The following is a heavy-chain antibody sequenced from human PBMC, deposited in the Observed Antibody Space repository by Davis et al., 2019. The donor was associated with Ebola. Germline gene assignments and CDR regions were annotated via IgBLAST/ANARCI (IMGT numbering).Heavy chain of an antibody. V-gene: IGHV4-34*01. CDR3: ARVGPSPSSSWPYYYYYGMDV. Sequence: PSETLSLTCTVSGGSISSYYWSWIRQPPGKGLEWIGEINHSGSTNYNPSLKSRVTISVDTSKNQFSLKLSSVTAADTAVYYCARVGPSPSSSWPYYYYYGMDVWGQGTTVTVSS. D-gene: IGHD6-13*01. J-gene: IGHJ6*02. CDR2: INHSGST. CDR1: GGSISSYY.